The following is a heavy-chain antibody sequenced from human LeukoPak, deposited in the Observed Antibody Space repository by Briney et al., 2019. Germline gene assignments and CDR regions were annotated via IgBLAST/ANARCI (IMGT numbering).Heavy chain of an antibody. Sequence: SETLSLTCTVSGGSISSYYWSWIRQPAGKGLEWIGRIYTSGSTNYNPSLKSRVTMSVDTSKNQFSLKLSSVTAADTAVYYCARYNYYGEGGAHDTFDIWGQGTMVTVSS. CDR3: ARYNYYGEGGAHDTFDI. CDR2: IYTSGST. J-gene: IGHJ3*02. CDR1: GGSISSYY. D-gene: IGHD1-1*01. V-gene: IGHV4-4*07.